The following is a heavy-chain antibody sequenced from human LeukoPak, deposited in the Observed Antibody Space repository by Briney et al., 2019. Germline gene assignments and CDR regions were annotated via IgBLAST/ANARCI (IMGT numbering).Heavy chain of an antibody. CDR3: TRPARPFDY. Sequence: GGSLRLSCAASGFTFSGSAMHWVRQASGKGLEWVGRIRSKANSYATAYAASVKGRFTISRDDSKNTVYLQMNSLKTEDTAVYYCTRPARPFDYWGQGTLVTVSS. CDR1: GFTFSGSA. V-gene: IGHV3-73*01. J-gene: IGHJ4*02. CDR2: IRSKANSYAT. D-gene: IGHD6-6*01.